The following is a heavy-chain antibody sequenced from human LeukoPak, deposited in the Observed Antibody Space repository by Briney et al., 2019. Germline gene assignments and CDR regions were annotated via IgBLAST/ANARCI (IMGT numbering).Heavy chain of an antibody. J-gene: IGHJ2*01. CDR1: GGSISNYY. CDR2: IYYTGTT. CDR3: ARDFSTFYWYLDL. D-gene: IGHD6-13*01. Sequence: PSETLSLTCTVSGGSISNYYWSWVRQPPGKGLEWIGYIYYTGTTNYNPSLKSRVTISVDTSKNQFSLKLGSVTAADTAVYYCARDFSTFYWYLDLWGRGTLVTVSS. V-gene: IGHV4-59*01.